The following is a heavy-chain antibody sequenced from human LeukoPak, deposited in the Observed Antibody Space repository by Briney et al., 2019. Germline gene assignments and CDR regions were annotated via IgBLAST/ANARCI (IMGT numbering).Heavy chain of an antibody. Sequence: PGGSLRLSCVASGFNLHDYAMDWVRHAPGKGLEWVSLISGDGSTTFYAASMKGRFTISRDKSKNSLYLQLNSLRRDATALYYCAKSVGLSYPLSRAFDSWGEGTLVTVSS. V-gene: IGHV3-43*02. J-gene: IGHJ4*02. CDR1: GFNLHDYA. CDR3: AKSVGLSYPLSRAFDS. D-gene: IGHD2-15*01. CDR2: ISGDGSTT.